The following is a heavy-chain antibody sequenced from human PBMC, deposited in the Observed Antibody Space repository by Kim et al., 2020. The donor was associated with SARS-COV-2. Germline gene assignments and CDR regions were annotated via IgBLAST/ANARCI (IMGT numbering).Heavy chain of an antibody. J-gene: IGHJ5*02. Sequence: SETLSLTCAVYGGSFSGYYWSWIRQPPGKGLEWIGEINHSGSTNYNPSLKSRVTISVDTSKNQFSLKLSSVTAADTAVYYCARGLLGGAAAGTFSGWFDPWGQGTLVTVSS. V-gene: IGHV4-34*01. CDR2: INHSGST. D-gene: IGHD6-13*01. CDR3: ARGLLGGAAAGTFSGWFDP. CDR1: GGSFSGYY.